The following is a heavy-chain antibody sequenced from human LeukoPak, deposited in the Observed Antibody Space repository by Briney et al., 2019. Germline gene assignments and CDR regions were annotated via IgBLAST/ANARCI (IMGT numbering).Heavy chain of an antibody. D-gene: IGHD3-10*01. CDR3: ARDGSGSYWFDH. V-gene: IGHV4-39*01. J-gene: IGHJ5*02. CDR2: TSYSGTT. Sequence: SETLSLTCIVSGASISTRGYHWAWIRQPPGKGLEWIGTTSYSGTTYYHPSLKSRVTKSGDTSKGQISLKLSSVTAADTAVYYCARDGSGSYWFDHWGRGTLVTVSS. CDR1: GASISTRGYH.